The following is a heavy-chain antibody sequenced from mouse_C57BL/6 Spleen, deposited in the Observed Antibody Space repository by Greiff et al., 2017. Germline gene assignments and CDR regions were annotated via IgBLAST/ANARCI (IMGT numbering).Heavy chain of an antibody. D-gene: IGHD2-1*01. V-gene: IGHV1-54*01. CDR2: INPGSGGT. J-gene: IGHJ2*01. CDR1: GYAFTNYL. CDR3: ARRYYGNYGYFDY. Sequence: QVHVKQSGAELVRPGTSVKVSCKASGYAFTNYLIEWVKQRPGQGLEWIGVINPGSGGTNYNEKFKGKATLTADKSSSTAYMQLSSLTSEDSAVYFCARRYYGNYGYFDYWGQGTTLTVSS.